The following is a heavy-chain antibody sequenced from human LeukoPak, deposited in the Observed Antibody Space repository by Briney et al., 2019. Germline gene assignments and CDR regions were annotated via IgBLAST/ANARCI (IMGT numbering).Heavy chain of an antibody. D-gene: IGHD1-26*01. V-gene: IGHV3-48*03. CDR1: GFTLSSYE. Sequence: GGSLRLSCAASGFTLSSYEMSGGLQAPRGGVECVSYSGGRTIYYADQVKHRLTISRDHANNSLYLQMNSLSVEDTAIYYCARMRELPVGEFGDYFFYGMDVWGQGTTVTVSS. CDR3: ARMRELPVGEFGDYFFYGMDV. CDR2: SGGRTI. J-gene: IGHJ6*02.